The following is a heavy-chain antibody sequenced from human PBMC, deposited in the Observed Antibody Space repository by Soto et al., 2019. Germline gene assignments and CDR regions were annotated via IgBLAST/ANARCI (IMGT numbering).Heavy chain of an antibody. CDR1: GGSISSSNSY. CDR2: ILHSGST. J-gene: IGHJ5*02. D-gene: IGHD3-3*01. V-gene: IGHV4-39*07. CDR3: ARDQSFWSGYYTGVFDP. Sequence: SETLSLTCTVSGGSISSSNSYWGWIRQPPGKGLEWIGSILHSGSTYYNPSLKSRVTISVDTSKNQFSLKLSSVTAADTAVYYCARDQSFWSGYYTGVFDPWGQGTLVTVSS.